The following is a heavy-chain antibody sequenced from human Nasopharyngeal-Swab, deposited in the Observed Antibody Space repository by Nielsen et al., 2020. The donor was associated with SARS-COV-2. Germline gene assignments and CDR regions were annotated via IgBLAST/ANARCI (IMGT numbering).Heavy chain of an antibody. V-gene: IGHV3-49*03. CDR3: TRYLATGTTNFDY. D-gene: IGHD1-1*01. CDR1: GFTFGDYA. Sequence: GESLKISCTASGFTFGDYAVSWFRQAPGKGLEWVGFIRSKAYGGTTEYAASVKGRFTISRDDSKSIAYLQMNSLKTEDTAVYYCTRYLATGTTNFDYWGQGTLVTVSS. CDR2: IRSKAYGGTT. J-gene: IGHJ4*02.